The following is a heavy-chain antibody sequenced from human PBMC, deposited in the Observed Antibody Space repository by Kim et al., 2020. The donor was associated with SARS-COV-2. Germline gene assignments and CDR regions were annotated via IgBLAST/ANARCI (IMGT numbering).Heavy chain of an antibody. D-gene: IGHD3-10*01. Sequence: ASVKVSCKASGYTFTSYAMHWVRQAPGQRLEWMGWINAGNGNTKYSQKFQGRVTITMDTSASTAYMELSSLRSEDTAVYYCARGKEGYYGSGSYLGYWGQGTLVTVSS. J-gene: IGHJ4*02. CDR2: INAGNGNT. CDR1: GYTFTSYA. CDR3: ARGKEGYYGSGSYLGY. V-gene: IGHV1-3*01.